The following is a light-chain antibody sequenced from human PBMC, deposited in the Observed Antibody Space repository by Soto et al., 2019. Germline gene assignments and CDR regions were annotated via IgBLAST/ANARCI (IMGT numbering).Light chain of an antibody. Sequence: DIQMTQSPSSLSASVGDRVTITCRAIQSISSYLKWYHHKTAKAPKILIYAASSLQSGVPSRFSGSGSGTDFTLTISSLQPEDFATYYCQQSYSTTITFGQGTRLEIK. V-gene: IGKV1-39*01. CDR1: QSISSY. J-gene: IGKJ5*01. CDR3: QQSYSTTIT. CDR2: AAS.